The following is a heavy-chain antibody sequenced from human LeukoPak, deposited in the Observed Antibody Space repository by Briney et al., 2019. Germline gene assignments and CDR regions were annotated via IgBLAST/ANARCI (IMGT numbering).Heavy chain of an antibody. CDR1: GGTFSSYA. V-gene: IGHV1-69*05. CDR3: ARDLGSDYGENGDAFDI. D-gene: IGHD4-17*01. Sequence: GASVKVSCKASGGTFSSYAISWVRQAPGQGLEWMGGIIPIFGTANYAQKFQGRVTITTDESTSTAYMELSSLRSEDTAVYYCARDLGSDYGENGDAFDIWGQGTMVTVSS. CDR2: IIPIFGTA. J-gene: IGHJ3*02.